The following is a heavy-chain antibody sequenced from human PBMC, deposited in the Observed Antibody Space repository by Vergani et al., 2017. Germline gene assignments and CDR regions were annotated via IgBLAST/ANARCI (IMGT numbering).Heavy chain of an antibody. CDR2: INHSGST. Sequence: QVQLQQWGAGLLKPSETLSLTCAVYGGSFSGYYLSWIRQPPGKGLEWIGEINHSGSTNYNPSLKSRVTISIDTSKNQFSLKLSSVTAADTAVYYCARDVRRGYSGYVNYWGQGTLVTVSS. CDR3: ARDVRRGYSGYVNY. D-gene: IGHD5-12*01. V-gene: IGHV4-34*01. CDR1: GGSFSGYY. J-gene: IGHJ4*02.